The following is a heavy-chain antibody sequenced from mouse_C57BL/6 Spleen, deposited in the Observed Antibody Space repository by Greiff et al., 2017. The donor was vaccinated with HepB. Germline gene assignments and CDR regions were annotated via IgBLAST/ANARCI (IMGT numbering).Heavy chain of an antibody. Sequence: EVKLMESGGGLVQPGGSLSLSCAASGFTFTDYYMSWVRQPPGKALEWLGFIRNKANGYTTEYSASVKGRFTISRDNSQSILDLQMNALRAEDSATYYCARYRTRDSSGYVDYFDYWGQGTTLTVSS. V-gene: IGHV7-3*01. D-gene: IGHD3-2*02. J-gene: IGHJ2*01. CDR1: GFTFTDYY. CDR3: ARYRTRDSSGYVDYFDY. CDR2: IRNKANGYTT.